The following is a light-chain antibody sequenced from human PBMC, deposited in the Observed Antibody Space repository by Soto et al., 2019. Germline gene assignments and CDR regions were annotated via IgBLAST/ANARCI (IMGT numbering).Light chain of an antibody. Sequence: DVVMTQTPLSSPVTLGQPAFLSCRSSQSLAHSDGNTYLSWLQQRPGQPPRLLIYKVSNRLSGVPDRFSASGAETDFTLKISRVEAEDVGLYYCMQATHFPRTFGQGTKVEIK. V-gene: IGKV2-24*01. CDR3: MQATHFPRT. CDR1: QSLAHSDGNTY. J-gene: IGKJ1*01. CDR2: KVS.